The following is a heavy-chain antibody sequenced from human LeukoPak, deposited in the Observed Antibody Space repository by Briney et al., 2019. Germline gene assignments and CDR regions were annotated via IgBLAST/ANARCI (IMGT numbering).Heavy chain of an antibody. Sequence: ASVKVSCKASGYTFTTYAMNWVRQAPGQGLEWMRWINTNTGNPTYAQGFTRRFVFSLDTSVSTAYPQISSLKAEDTAVYYCARVGGSGSLDYYYFDYWGQGTLVTVSS. J-gene: IGHJ4*02. CDR1: GYTFTTYA. D-gene: IGHD3-10*01. V-gene: IGHV7-4-1*02. CDR2: INTNTGNP. CDR3: ARVGGSGSLDYYYFDY.